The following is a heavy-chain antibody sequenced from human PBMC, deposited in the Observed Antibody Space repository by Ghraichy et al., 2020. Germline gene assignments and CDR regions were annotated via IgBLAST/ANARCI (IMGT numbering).Heavy chain of an antibody. Sequence: LTCAASGFTLGSYSLNWVRQAPGKGLEWVSYISGNSNSIHYADSVKGRFTISRDNAKNSLYLQMNSLRDEDTAVYYCGRDRGYGSHYYMDVWGKGTTVTVSS. CDR1: GFTLGSYS. CDR2: ISGNSNSI. V-gene: IGHV3-48*02. CDR3: GRDRGYGSHYYMDV. D-gene: IGHD4-17*01. J-gene: IGHJ6*03.